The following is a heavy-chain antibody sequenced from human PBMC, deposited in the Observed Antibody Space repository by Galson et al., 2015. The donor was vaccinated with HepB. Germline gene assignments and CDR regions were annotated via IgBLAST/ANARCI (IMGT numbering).Heavy chain of an antibody. V-gene: IGHV3-30*18. CDR3: AKDISIWGAAGGTNYYYGMDV. D-gene: IGHD6-13*01. Sequence: SLRLSCAASGFTFRSYGMHWVRQAPGKGLEWVAVISYDGSNKYYADSVKGRFTISRDNTKNTLYLEMNSLRAEDTAVFYCAKDISIWGAAGGTNYYYGMDVWGQGTTVTVSS. J-gene: IGHJ6*02. CDR2: ISYDGSNK. CDR1: GFTFRSYG.